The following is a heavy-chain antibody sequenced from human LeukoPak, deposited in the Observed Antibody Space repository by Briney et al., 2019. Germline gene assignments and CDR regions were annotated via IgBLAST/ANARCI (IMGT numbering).Heavy chain of an antibody. D-gene: IGHD2-2*01. J-gene: IGHJ3*02. Sequence: SETLSLTRTVSGGSISSYYWSWIRQPPGKGLEWIGYIFDSGSTNYNPSLKSRVTISVDTSKNQFSLKLSSVTAADTAVYYCARAQPARYCTSTSCYAAFDIWGQGTMVTVSS. CDR1: GGSISSYY. CDR3: ARAQPARYCTSTSCYAAFDI. CDR2: IFDSGST. V-gene: IGHV4-4*08.